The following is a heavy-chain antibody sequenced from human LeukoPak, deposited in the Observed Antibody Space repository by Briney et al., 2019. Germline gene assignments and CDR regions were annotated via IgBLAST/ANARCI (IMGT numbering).Heavy chain of an antibody. J-gene: IGHJ5*02. Sequence: GGSLRLSCAASEFSVGSNYMTWVRQAPGKGLEWVSLIYSGGSTYYADSVKGRFTISRDNSKNTLYLQMNSLRAEDTAVYYCAPNLYGSGSYYKSWGQGTLVTVSS. CDR1: EFSVGSNY. V-gene: IGHV3-66*01. D-gene: IGHD3-10*01. CDR3: APNLYGSGSYYKS. CDR2: IYSGGST.